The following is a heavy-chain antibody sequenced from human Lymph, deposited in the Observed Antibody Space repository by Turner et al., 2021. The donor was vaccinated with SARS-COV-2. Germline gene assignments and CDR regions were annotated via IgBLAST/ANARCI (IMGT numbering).Heavy chain of an antibody. V-gene: IGHV3-30*04. CDR3: ARYGSGGYFYYGLDV. Sequence: QVQLVESGVGAVQPGRSLRLSCAASGFTFSTYAIHWVRQAAGNGLEWMAVISYDGSNKYYADSVKGRFTISRDNSKNTLYLQMNSLRAEDTAVYYCARYGSGGYFYYGLDVWGQGTTVTVSS. CDR2: ISYDGSNK. J-gene: IGHJ6*02. CDR1: GFTFSTYA. D-gene: IGHD3-10*01.